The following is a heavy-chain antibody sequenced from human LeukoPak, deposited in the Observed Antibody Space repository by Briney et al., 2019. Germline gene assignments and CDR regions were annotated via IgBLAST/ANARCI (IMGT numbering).Heavy chain of an antibody. J-gene: IGHJ4*02. CDR2: IDPGTSDA. CDR1: GYTFTSYW. Sequence: GESLKISCKGSGYTFTSYWIGWVRQLPGKGLEWMGMIDPGTSDARYRPSFQGQVTISADKSISTAYLQWRSLKASDTAMYYCARHLGSPELDYWGQGTLVTVSS. V-gene: IGHV5-51*01. CDR3: ARHLGSPELDY. D-gene: IGHD2-15*01.